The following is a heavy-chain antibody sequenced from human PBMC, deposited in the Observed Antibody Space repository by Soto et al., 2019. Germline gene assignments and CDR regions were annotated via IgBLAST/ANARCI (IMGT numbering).Heavy chain of an antibody. CDR3: AIAHYGGNSDYSYGMDV. D-gene: IGHD4-17*01. Sequence: SETLSLTCTVSGYSISSGSYWAWIRQPPGKGPEWIASIYHGGTTFYNPSLKSRITISVDTSNNQFSLKLTSVTAADTAVYYCAIAHYGGNSDYSYGMDVWGQGTTVTVS. CDR2: IYHGGTT. J-gene: IGHJ6*02. V-gene: IGHV4-38-2*02. CDR1: GYSISSGSY.